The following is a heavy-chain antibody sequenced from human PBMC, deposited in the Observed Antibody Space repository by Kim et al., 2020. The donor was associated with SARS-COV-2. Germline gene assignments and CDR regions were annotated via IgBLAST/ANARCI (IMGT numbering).Heavy chain of an antibody. V-gene: IGHV3-7*05. D-gene: IGHD3-16*01. CDR3: ASYLDRRFHAWGRGEGG. CDR1: GFTFSSYW. Sequence: GGSLRLSCATSGFTFSSYWMNWVRQAPGKGLEWVATIKEDGSEKYYVDSVKGRFTISRDNAKSSLYLQMNSLGVEDTAVYYCASYLDRRFHAWGRGEGGWGQGTLVTVSS. J-gene: IGHJ4*02. CDR2: IKEDGSEK.